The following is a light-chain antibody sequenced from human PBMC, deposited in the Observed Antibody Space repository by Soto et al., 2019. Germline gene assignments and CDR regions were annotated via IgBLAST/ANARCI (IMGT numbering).Light chain of an antibody. CDR2: DVH. J-gene: IGLJ1*01. CDR1: SSDVGGYNY. CDR3: SAYTSSSTYV. V-gene: IGLV2-14*01. Sequence: QSALTQPASVSGSPGQSIAISCTGTSSDVGGYNYVSWYQQHPGKAPKLMVYDVHDRPSGVSDRFSGSKSGNTASLTISGRQAEDEADYYCSAYTSSSTYVFGTGTKLTVL.